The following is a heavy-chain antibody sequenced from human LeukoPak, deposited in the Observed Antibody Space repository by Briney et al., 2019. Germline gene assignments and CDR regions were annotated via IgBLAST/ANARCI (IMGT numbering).Heavy chain of an antibody. CDR3: ARVANTLDIIVIIAAIDY. CDR2: ISSSGGST. V-gene: IGHV3-23*01. J-gene: IGHJ4*02. Sequence: GGTLRLSCAASGFTFSNYGMSWVRQAPGKGLEGVSAISSSGGSTYYADSVKGRFTISRDNSKDTLYLQMDSLRAEDTAVYYCARVANTLDIIVIIAAIDYWGQGTLVTVSS. D-gene: IGHD2-15*01. CDR1: GFTFSNYG.